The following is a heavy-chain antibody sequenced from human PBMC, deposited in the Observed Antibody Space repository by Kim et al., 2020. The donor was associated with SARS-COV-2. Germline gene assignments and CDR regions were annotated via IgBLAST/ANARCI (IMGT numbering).Heavy chain of an antibody. D-gene: IGHD1-26*01. Sequence: LKSRVTISVDTSQNQFSLKLSSVTAAGTAVYYCARGWAKVGATTMSYFDYWGQGTLVTVSS. J-gene: IGHJ4*02. CDR3: ARGWAKVGATTMSYFDY. V-gene: IGHV4-34*01.